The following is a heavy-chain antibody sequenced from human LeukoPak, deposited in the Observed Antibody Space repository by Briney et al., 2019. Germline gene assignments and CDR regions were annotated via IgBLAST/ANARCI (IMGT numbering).Heavy chain of an antibody. CDR2: ISYDGSNK. CDR3: AKRGTVGYYFDY. CDR1: GFTFSSYG. V-gene: IGHV3-30*18. Sequence: PGGSLRLSCAASGFTFSSYGMHWVRQAPGKGLEWVAVISYDGSNKYYADSVKGRFTISRDNSKNTLYLQMNSLRAEDTAVYYCAKRGTVGYYFDYWGQGTLVTVSS. D-gene: IGHD4-23*01. J-gene: IGHJ4*02.